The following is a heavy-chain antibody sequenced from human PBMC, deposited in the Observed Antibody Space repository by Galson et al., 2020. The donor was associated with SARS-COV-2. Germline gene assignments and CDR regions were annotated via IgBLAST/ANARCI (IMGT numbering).Heavy chain of an antibody. D-gene: IGHD2-2*01. V-gene: IGHV4-39*01. Sequence: SESLSLTCSVSGGSMSSGSYYWGWIRQSPGKGLQWIGSIYNSGTTYYSPSLKSRVSLSVDMSKNQFSLKLSSVTGADSAVYYCARVSYCTSTTCSSAANWFDPWGQGTLVTVSS. CDR1: GGSMSSGSYY. CDR3: ARVSYCTSTTCSSAANWFDP. CDR2: IYNSGTT. J-gene: IGHJ5*02.